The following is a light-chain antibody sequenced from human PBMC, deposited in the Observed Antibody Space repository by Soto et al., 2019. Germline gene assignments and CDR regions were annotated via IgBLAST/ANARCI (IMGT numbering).Light chain of an antibody. CDR1: QSINIF. CDR2: AAS. Sequence: DIQVTQSPSSLSASVGQSVTITCRTSQSINIFLNWYQQKLGKAPKLLIYAASRLQSGVPSRFRGSGYGTDFTLIISSLQPEDSATYYCQQTYETHTFGGGTNVEI. CDR3: QQTYETHT. J-gene: IGKJ4*01. V-gene: IGKV1-39*01.